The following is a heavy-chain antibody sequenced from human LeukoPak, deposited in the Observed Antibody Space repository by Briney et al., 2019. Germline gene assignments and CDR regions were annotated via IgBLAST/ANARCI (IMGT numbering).Heavy chain of an antibody. V-gene: IGHV3-21*01. CDR1: GFTFSSYS. Sequence: GGSLRLSCAASGFTFSSYSMNWVRQAPGKGLEWVSSISSSSSYIYYADSVKGRFTISRDNAKNSLYLQMNSLRAEDTAVYYCARASYGGNSKGDYWGQGTLVTVSS. CDR2: ISSSSSYI. CDR3: ARASYGGNSKGDY. D-gene: IGHD4-23*01. J-gene: IGHJ4*02.